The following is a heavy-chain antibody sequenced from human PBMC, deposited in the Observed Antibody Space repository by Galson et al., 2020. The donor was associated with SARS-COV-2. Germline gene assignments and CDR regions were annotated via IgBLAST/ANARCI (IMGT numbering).Heavy chain of an antibody. D-gene: IGHD3-16*01. CDR2: IYYDGNT. V-gene: IGHV3-53*05. Sequence: METGGSLRLSCAASGFTVSSKYMSWVRQAPGKGLEWVSVIYYDGNTNYADSVKGRFTISSNTSKNTVSLQLNSPRAEDTAVYYCVRDYGTARYDYWGPGTLVTVSS. CDR3: VRDYGTARYDY. CDR1: GFTVSSKY. J-gene: IGHJ4*02.